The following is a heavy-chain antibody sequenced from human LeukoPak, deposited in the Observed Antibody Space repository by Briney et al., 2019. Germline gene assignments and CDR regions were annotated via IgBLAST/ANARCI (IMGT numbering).Heavy chain of an antibody. CDR3: ARAPPGWYSLEYYFDY. CDR1: GFTFSSYA. D-gene: IGHD6-13*01. CDR2: ISRGGNTI. Sequence: PGGSLRLSCAASGFTFSSYAMSWVRQAPGKGLEWISYISRGGNTIYYADSVKSRFTISRDNAKNSLYLQMNSLRAEDTAMYYCARAPPGWYSLEYYFDYWGQGTLVTVSS. V-gene: IGHV3-48*01. J-gene: IGHJ4*02.